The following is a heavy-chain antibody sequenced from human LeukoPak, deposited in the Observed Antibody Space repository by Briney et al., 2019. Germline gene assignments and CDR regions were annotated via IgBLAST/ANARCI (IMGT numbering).Heavy chain of an antibody. CDR1: GFTVSSNY. CDR2: IYSGGST. CDR3: AKDDIVVVPAAIRDAFDI. D-gene: IGHD2-2*02. V-gene: IGHV3-66*01. Sequence: PGGSLRLSCAASGFTVSSNYMSWVRQAPGKGLEWVSVIYSGGSTYYADSVKGRFTISRDNSKNTLYLQMNSLRAEDAAVYYCAKDDIVVVPAAIRDAFDIWGQGTMVTVSS. J-gene: IGHJ3*02.